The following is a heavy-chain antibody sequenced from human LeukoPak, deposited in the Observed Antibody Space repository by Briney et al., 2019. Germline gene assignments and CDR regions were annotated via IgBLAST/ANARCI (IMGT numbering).Heavy chain of an antibody. V-gene: IGHV3-23*01. D-gene: IGHD2-2*01. CDR2: ISGSGGNV. CDR1: GFTFSSYA. Sequence: PGGSLRLSCAASGFTFSSYAMTWVRLAPGKGLEWVSTISGSGGNVYYADSVKGRFTISRDNSKNTLYLQMNSLRVEDTAVHYCAKTPRYCSSNTCYAGYFQHWGQGTLVTVSS. J-gene: IGHJ1*01. CDR3: AKTPRYCSSNTCYAGYFQH.